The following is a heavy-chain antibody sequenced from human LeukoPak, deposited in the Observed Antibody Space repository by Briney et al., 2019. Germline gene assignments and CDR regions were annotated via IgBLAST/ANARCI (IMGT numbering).Heavy chain of an antibody. J-gene: IGHJ3*02. V-gene: IGHV3-74*01. CDR1: GFTFSSYW. Sequence: GGSLRLSCAASGFTFSSYWVHWVRQAPGKGLEWVARINSDGSTINHADSVRGRFTISRDNAKNSLYLQMNSLGAEDTAVYYCARVLRTFGAFDIWGQGTMVTVSS. CDR2: INSDGSTI. D-gene: IGHD3-16*01. CDR3: ARVLRTFGAFDI.